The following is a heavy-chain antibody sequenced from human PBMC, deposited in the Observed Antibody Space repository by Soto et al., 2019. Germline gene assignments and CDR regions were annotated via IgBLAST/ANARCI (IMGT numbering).Heavy chain of an antibody. CDR1: GYTFTSYY. V-gene: IGHV1-46*01. Sequence: GASVKVSCKASGYTFTSYYMHWVRQAPGQGLEWMGIINPSGGSTSCAQKFQGRVTMTRDTSTSTVYMELSSLRSEDTAVYYCARDPQANYYDSSGPSVGMDVWGQGTTVTVSS. CDR2: INPSGGST. CDR3: ARDPQANYYDSSGPSVGMDV. D-gene: IGHD3-22*01. J-gene: IGHJ6*02.